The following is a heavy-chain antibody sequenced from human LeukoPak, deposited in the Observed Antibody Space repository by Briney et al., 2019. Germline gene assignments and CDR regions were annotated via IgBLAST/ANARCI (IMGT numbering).Heavy chain of an antibody. D-gene: IGHD2-2*01. J-gene: IGHJ4*02. CDR3: SKSSSTSGYSPHDY. CDR2: ISGGGDST. Sequence: GGSLRLSCAASGFTFGSYAMSWVRQAPGKGLEWVSVISGGGDSTYYADSVKGRFTISRDNSKNTLYLQMNSLRAEETALYYCSKSSSTSGYSPHDYWGQGTLVTVSS. V-gene: IGHV3-23*01. CDR1: GFTFGSYA.